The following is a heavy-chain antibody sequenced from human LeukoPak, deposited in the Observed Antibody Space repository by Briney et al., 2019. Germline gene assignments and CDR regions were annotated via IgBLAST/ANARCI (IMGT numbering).Heavy chain of an antibody. CDR3: AKGTPMGGY. CDR1: GFTFISYA. Sequence: GGSLRLSFAASGFTFISYAMHGVRKPPAKGLEWVAVISYDGSNKYYADSVKGRFTISRDNSKNTLYLQMNSLRAEDTAVYYCAKGTPMGGYWGQGTLVTVSS. V-gene: IGHV3-30*18. CDR2: ISYDGSNK. J-gene: IGHJ4*02. D-gene: IGHD1-26*01.